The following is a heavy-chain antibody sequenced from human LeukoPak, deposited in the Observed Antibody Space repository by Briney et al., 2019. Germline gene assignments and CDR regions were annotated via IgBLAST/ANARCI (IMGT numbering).Heavy chain of an antibody. CDR3: ARAHYDILTGYID. J-gene: IGHJ4*02. V-gene: IGHV4-59*08. CDR2: IYYSGST. D-gene: IGHD3-9*01. CDR1: GGSISSYY. Sequence: SETLSLTCTVSGGSISSYYWGWIRQPPGKGLEWIGYIYYSGSTNYNPSLKSRVTISVDTSKNQFSLKLSSVTAADTAVYYCARAHYDILTGYIDWGQGTLVTVSS.